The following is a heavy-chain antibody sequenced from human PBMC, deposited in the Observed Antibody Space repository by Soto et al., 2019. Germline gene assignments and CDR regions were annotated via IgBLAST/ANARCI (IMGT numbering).Heavy chain of an antibody. CDR3: AGREDDYGDYVGAFDI. V-gene: IGHV4-31*03. D-gene: IGHD4-17*01. CDR1: GGSISSGGYY. CDR2: IYYSGST. J-gene: IGHJ3*02. Sequence: QVQLQESGPGLVKPSQTLSLTCTVSGGSISSGGYYWSWIRQHPGKGLEWIGYIYYSGSTYYNPSLTSRVTISVDTSKNQFSLKLSSVTAADTAVYYCAGREDDYGDYVGAFDIWGQGTMVTVSS.